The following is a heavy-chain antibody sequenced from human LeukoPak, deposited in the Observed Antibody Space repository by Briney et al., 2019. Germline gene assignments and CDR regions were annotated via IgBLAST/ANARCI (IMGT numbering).Heavy chain of an antibody. CDR3: AKVDIAARYY. CDR1: GFTVSSNY. CDR2: IYSGGST. J-gene: IGHJ4*02. Sequence: GGSLRLSCAASGFTVSSNYMSWVRQAPGKGLEWVSVIYSGGSTYYTDFVKGRFTISRDNSKNTLYLQMNSLRAEDTAVYYCAKVDIAARYYWGQGTLVTVSS. V-gene: IGHV3-53*01. D-gene: IGHD6-6*01.